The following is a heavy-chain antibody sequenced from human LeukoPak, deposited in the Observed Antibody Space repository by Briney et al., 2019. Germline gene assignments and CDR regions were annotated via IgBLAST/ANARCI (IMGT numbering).Heavy chain of an antibody. CDR3: ARVRWAAQEMDV. J-gene: IGHJ6*04. Sequence: PGGSLRLSCAASGFTFSDYYMSWIRQAPGKGLEWVSYISSSSSTIYYADSVKGRFTIPRDNAKNSLYLQMNSLRAEDTAVYYCARVRWAAQEMDVWGKGTTVTVSS. CDR2: ISSSSSTI. CDR1: GFTFSDYY. D-gene: IGHD5-24*01. V-gene: IGHV3-11*01.